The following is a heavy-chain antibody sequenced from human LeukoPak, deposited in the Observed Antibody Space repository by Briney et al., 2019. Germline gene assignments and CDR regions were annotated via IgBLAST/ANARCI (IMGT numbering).Heavy chain of an antibody. D-gene: IGHD6-6*01. CDR3: ASIAARRPGGPDY. CDR1: GFTFSTSA. CDR2: ISSNGGST. Sequence: GGSLILSCSASGFTFSTSAMHWVRQAPGKGLEYVSAISSNGGSTYYADSVKGRFTISRDNSKNTLHLQMSSLRAEDTAVYYCASIAARRPGGPDYWGQGTLVTVSS. V-gene: IGHV3-64D*09. J-gene: IGHJ4*02.